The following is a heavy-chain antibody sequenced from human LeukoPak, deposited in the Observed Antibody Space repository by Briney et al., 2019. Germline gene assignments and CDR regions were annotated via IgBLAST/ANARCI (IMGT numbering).Heavy chain of an antibody. J-gene: IGHJ4*02. Sequence: GGSLRLSCAASGFTVSSNYMSWVRQAPGKGLEWVSVIYSGGSTYYADSVEGRFTISRDNSKNTLYLQMNSLRAEDTAVYYCAKESNREYSSSWSGDFDYWGQGTLVTVSS. V-gene: IGHV3-53*01. CDR1: GFTVSSNY. D-gene: IGHD6-13*01. CDR3: AKESNREYSSSWSGDFDY. CDR2: IYSGGST.